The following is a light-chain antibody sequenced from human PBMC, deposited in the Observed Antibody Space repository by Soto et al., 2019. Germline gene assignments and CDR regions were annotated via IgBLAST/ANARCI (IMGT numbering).Light chain of an antibody. CDR3: SSYKSTSTPI. CDR1: ASDIRAYNL. J-gene: IGLJ2*01. Sequence: QSALAQPASISGSPGQSITISFAGTASDIRAYNLVSWYQQHPGKAPKLIIYEVSLRPSGISDRFSGSKSGNTASLTISGLQPDDEGQYYCSSYKSTSTPIFGGGTKVTVL. V-gene: IGLV2-14*01. CDR2: EVS.